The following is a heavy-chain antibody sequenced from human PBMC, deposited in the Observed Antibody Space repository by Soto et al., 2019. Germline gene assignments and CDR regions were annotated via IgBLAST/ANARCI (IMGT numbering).Heavy chain of an antibody. V-gene: IGHV3-53*01. Sequence: PGGSLRLSCVAGGFSVSSNYMSWVRQAPGKGLEWVSVIYSGGNTYYADSVEGRFSISRDSSKNTLFLQMNGMRAADTAMYYCGRGSSASSGTLWFDYWGQGTLVTVSS. CDR3: GRGSSASSGTLWFDY. D-gene: IGHD1-7*01. J-gene: IGHJ4*02. CDR2: IYSGGNT. CDR1: GFSVSSNY.